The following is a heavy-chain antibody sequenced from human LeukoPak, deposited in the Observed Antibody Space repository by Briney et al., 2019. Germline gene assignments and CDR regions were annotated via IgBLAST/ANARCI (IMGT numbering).Heavy chain of an antibody. CDR2: IDPDDGET. J-gene: IGHJ4*02. D-gene: IGHD1-26*01. CDR3: AAVSGSYTLLDC. CDR1: GYTLTELS. Sequence: ASVKVSCKVSGYTLTELSIYWVRQAPGKGLEWMGGIDPDDGETIYSPKFQGRVTMTEDTSTDTAHLVLSGLRSEDTAVYFCAAVSGSYTLLDCWGQGTPVTVSS. V-gene: IGHV1-24*01.